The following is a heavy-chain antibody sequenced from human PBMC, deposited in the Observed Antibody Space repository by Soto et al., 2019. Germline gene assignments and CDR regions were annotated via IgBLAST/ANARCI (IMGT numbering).Heavy chain of an antibody. V-gene: IGHV1-69*04. CDR3: ARVTQDTAMVSLRYYYGMDV. J-gene: IGHJ6*02. CDR2: IIPILGIA. Sequence: ASVKVSCKASGGTFRSYAISWVRQAPGQGLEWMGRIIPILGIANYAQKFQGRVTITADKSTSTAYMELSSLRSEDTAVYYCARVTQDTAMVSLRYYYGMDVWGQGTTVTVSS. D-gene: IGHD5-18*01. CDR1: GGTFRSYA.